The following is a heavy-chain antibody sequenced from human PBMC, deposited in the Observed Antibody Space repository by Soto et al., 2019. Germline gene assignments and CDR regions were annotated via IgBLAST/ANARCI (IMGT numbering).Heavy chain of an antibody. V-gene: IGHV1-2*04. D-gene: IGHD2-2*01. Sequence: ASVKVSCKASGYTFTGYYMHWVRQAPGQGLEWMGWINPNSGGTNYAQKFQGWVTMTRDTSISTAYMELSRLRSDDTAVYYCARGYCSSTSITYYYNYMDVRGKGTTVTVSS. CDR3: ARGYCSSTSITYYYNYMDV. J-gene: IGHJ6*03. CDR1: GYTFTGYY. CDR2: INPNSGGT.